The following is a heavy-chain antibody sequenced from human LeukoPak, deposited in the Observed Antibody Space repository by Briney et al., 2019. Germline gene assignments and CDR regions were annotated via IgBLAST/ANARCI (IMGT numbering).Heavy chain of an antibody. Sequence: GGSLRLSCAASGLTLSRHWMHWVRQAPGKGLVWVSQISTDGTATTYADSVKGRFTISRDNSKNTLYLQMNSLRAEDTAVYYCARLESGWLDYWGQGTLVTVSS. D-gene: IGHD6-19*01. V-gene: IGHV3-74*01. J-gene: IGHJ4*02. CDR1: GLTLSRHW. CDR2: ISTDGTAT. CDR3: ARLESGWLDY.